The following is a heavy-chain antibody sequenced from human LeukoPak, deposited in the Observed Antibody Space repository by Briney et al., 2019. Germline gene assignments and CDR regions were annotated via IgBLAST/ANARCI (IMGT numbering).Heavy chain of an antibody. D-gene: IGHD2-15*01. CDR1: GGSISSSSSY. CDR3: ARHCSGGSCYYYGMDV. J-gene: IGHJ6*02. CDR2: IYYSGST. Sequence: SETLSLTCTVSGGSISSSSSYWGWIRQPPGKGLEWIGGIYYSGSTYYNPSLKSRVTISVDTSKNQFSLKLSSVTAADTAVYYCARHCSGGSCYYYGMDVWGQGTTVTVSS. V-gene: IGHV4-39*01.